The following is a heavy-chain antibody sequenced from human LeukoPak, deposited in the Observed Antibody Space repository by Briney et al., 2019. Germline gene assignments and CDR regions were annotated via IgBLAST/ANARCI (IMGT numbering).Heavy chain of an antibody. CDR3: ARGGDYGDYTDAFDI. J-gene: IGHJ3*02. CDR1: GGPISSYY. CDR2: IYTSGST. Sequence: SETLSLTCTVSGGPISSYYWSWIRQPAGKGLEWIGRIYTSGSTNYNPSLKSRVAMSVDTSKNQFSLKLSSVTAADTAVYYCARGGDYGDYTDAFDIWGQGTMVTVSS. D-gene: IGHD4-17*01. V-gene: IGHV4-4*07.